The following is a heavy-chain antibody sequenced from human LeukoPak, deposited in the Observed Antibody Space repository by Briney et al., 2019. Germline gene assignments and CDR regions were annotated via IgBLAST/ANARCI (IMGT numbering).Heavy chain of an antibody. CDR3: ASSSYWYYFDY. Sequence: GGSLRLSCAASGFTFSDYYMSRIRQAPGKGLEWVSYISSSGSTIYYADSVKGRFTISRDNAKNSLYLQMNSLRAEDTAVYYCASSSYWYYFDYWGQGTLVTVSS. CDR2: ISSSGSTI. CDR1: GFTFSDYY. V-gene: IGHV3-11*04. J-gene: IGHJ4*02. D-gene: IGHD2-15*01.